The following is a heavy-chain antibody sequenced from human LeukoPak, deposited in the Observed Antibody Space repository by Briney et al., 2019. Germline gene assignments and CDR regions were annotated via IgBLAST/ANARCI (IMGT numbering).Heavy chain of an antibody. D-gene: IGHD1-26*01. CDR1: GGSISSSGYY. J-gene: IGHJ6*02. CDR2: VDYTGIT. Sequence: SETLSLTCTVSGGSISSSGYYWGWIRQPPGKGLEWIGSVDYTGITSHSPSLKSRVTMSVDTSKNLFSLKVSSVTAADTAVYYCARGRSNYYGMDVWGQGTTVTVSS. V-gene: IGHV4-39*07. CDR3: ARGRSNYYGMDV.